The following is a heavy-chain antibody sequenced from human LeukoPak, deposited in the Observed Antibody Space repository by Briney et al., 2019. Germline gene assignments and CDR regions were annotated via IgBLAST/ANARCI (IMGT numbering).Heavy chain of an antibody. CDR1: GFTFSSYA. CDR3: AKASGSYGEYYFDY. J-gene: IGHJ4*02. Sequence: GGSLRLSCAASGFTFSSYAMSWVRQAPGKGLEWVSAISGSGGSTYYADSVKGRFTISRDNSKNTLYLQMNSMRAEDTAVYYCAKASGSYGEYYFDYWGQGTLVTVSS. V-gene: IGHV3-23*01. D-gene: IGHD1-26*01. CDR2: ISGSGGST.